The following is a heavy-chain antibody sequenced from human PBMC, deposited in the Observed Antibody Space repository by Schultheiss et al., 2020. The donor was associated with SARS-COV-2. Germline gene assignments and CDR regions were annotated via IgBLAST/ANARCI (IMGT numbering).Heavy chain of an antibody. Sequence: GGSLRLSCAASGFTFSSYWMHWVRQAPGKGLVWVSRINSDGSSTSYADSVKGRFTISRDNAKNTLYLQMNSLRAEDTAVYYCARTEDYDFWSGYFARNYYYGMDVWGQGTTVTVSS. V-gene: IGHV3-74*01. CDR1: GFTFSSYW. D-gene: IGHD3-3*01. J-gene: IGHJ6*02. CDR2: INSDGSST. CDR3: ARTEDYDFWSGYFARNYYYGMDV.